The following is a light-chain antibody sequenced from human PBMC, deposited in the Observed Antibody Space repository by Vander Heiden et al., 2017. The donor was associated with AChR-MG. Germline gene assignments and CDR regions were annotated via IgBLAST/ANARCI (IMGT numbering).Light chain of an antibody. CDR2: EDS. V-gene: IGLV3-10*01. J-gene: IGLJ3*02. Sequence: SYELTQPPSVSVYPGQTARITCSGDALPKKYAYWYQQKSGQAPVLVIYEDSKRPSGIPERFSGSSSGTMATLTISGAQVEDEADYYCYSTDSSEGVFGGGTKLTVL. CDR3: YSTDSSEGV. CDR1: ALPKKY.